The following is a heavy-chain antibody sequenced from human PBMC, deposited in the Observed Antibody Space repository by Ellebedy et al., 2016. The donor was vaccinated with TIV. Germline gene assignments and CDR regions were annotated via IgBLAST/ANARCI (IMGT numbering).Heavy chain of an antibody. J-gene: IGHJ4*02. CDR2: ISNHGHAT. CDR3: TKEGAEAGRPAYLSYDH. V-gene: IGHV3-30*05. D-gene: IGHD6-19*01. CDR1: GFRFSTHG. Sequence: GESLKISCAASGFRFSTHGKHWVRQAPGKGLEWVAVISNHGHATYYADSVKGRFTISRDNSKDTLDLQMNSLRPEDTAVYYCTKEGAEAGRPAYLSYDHWGQGTLVTVSS.